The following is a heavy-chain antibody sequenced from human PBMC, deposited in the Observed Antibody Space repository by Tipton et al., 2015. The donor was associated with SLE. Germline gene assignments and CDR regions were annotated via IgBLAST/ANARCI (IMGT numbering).Heavy chain of an antibody. J-gene: IGHJ4*02. CDR3: ARGVYYGFWSAYYNEEGSKTYYFDS. Sequence: LRLSCTVSGDAINRRNYYWDWIRQPPGKGLEWIGTVYYGGSIYYNPSLQGRVTISIDTSKNQFSLRLTSVTAADTAVYFCARGVYYGFWSAYYNEEGSKTYYFDSWGQGTLVTVSS. D-gene: IGHD3-3*01. CDR1: GDAINRRNYY. CDR2: VYYGGSI. V-gene: IGHV4-39*07.